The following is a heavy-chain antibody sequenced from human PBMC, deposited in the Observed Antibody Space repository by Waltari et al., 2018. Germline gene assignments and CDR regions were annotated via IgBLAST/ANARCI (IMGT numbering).Heavy chain of an antibody. Sequence: EVQLVESGGGLVQPGGSLSLSCAASGFSLTPYCMNWFRQAPGKGLEWVAHIYRDGSATYYTDSVKGRFTISRDNAKNSVSLQLNSLKAEDTAVYFCARSPGGRPSDYWGQGTLVTVSS. CDR2: IYRDGSAT. CDR1: GFSLTPYC. CDR3: ARSPGGRPSDY. J-gene: IGHJ4*02. V-gene: IGHV3-7*03. D-gene: IGHD3-16*01.